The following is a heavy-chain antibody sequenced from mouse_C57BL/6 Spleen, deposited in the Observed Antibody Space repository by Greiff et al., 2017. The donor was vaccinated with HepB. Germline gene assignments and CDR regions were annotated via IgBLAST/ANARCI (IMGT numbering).Heavy chain of an antibody. CDR3: ARLSIYYYGSSYRDYAMDY. V-gene: IGHV2-6*03. Sequence: QVQLKESGPGLVAPSQSLSITCTVSGFSLTSYGVHWVRQPPGKGLEWLVVIWSDGSTTYNSALKSRLSISKDNSKSQVFLKMNSLQTDDTAMYYCARLSIYYYGSSYRDYAMDYWGQGTSVTVSS. CDR1: GFSLTSYG. D-gene: IGHD1-1*01. J-gene: IGHJ4*01. CDR2: IWSDGST.